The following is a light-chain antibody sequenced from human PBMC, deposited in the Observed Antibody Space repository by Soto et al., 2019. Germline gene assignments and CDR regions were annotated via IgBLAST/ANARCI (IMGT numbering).Light chain of an antibody. CDR2: GVS. CDR1: SSDVGGYKY. Sequence: QSVLTQPRSVSGSPGQSVTISCTGTSSDVGGYKYVSWYQQKPGKAPKLIIYGVSRWPSGVPNRFSGSKSGNRASLTISGLQAEDEGDYYCCSYEDGQEVLGHGTKVT. V-gene: IGLV2-11*01. J-gene: IGLJ1*01. CDR3: CSYEDGQEV.